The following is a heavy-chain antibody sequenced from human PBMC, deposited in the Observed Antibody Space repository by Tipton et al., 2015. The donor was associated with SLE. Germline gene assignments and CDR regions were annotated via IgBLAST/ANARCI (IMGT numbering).Heavy chain of an antibody. J-gene: IGHJ5*02. CDR3: ARDDSSAVDP. Sequence: TLSLTCTVSSGSTTSAVYYWSWIRQHPGKGLEGIGDVYSGGTTYYNPSLKGRLTISLDTPEKQFSLKLSSVTSADTPVYYCARDDSSAVDPWGQGTLVTVSS. CDR2: VYSGGTT. CDR1: SGSTTSAVYY. V-gene: IGHV4-31*03. D-gene: IGHD3-22*01.